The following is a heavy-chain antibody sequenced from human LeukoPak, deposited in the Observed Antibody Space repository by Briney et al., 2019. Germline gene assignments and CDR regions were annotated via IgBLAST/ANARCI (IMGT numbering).Heavy chain of an antibody. V-gene: IGHV3-7*01. J-gene: IGHJ4*02. CDR2: IKQDGSER. CDR1: GFIFSNYG. D-gene: IGHD3-22*01. Sequence: PGGSLRLSCAASGFIFSNYGMSWVRQAPGKGLEWVAHIKQDGSERFYMDSVKGRFTISRDNAKSSLYLQMNSLRPEDTAVYYCARDLPDYYDSSGLRGDWGQGTLVTVSS. CDR3: ARDLPDYYDSSGLRGD.